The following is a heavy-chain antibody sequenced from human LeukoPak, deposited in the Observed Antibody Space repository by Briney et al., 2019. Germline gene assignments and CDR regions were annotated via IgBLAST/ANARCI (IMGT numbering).Heavy chain of an antibody. J-gene: IGHJ4*02. V-gene: IGHV1-8*01. CDR1: GYTFTRYD. Sequence: GASVKVSCKVSGYTFTRYDITWVRQASGEGLEWMGWLNPNNGNTGYAQRFQGRVTLTRDTSISTAYMELSSLRSEDTAVYYCARGFLDYDSSDYAFSYYWGQGTLATVSS. D-gene: IGHD3-22*01. CDR2: LNPNNGNT. CDR3: ARGFLDYDSSDYAFSYY.